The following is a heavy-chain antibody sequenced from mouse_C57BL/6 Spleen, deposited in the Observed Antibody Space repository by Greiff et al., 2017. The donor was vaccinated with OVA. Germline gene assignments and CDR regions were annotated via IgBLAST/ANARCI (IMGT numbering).Heavy chain of an antibody. Sequence: QVQLQQPGAELVRPGSSVKLSCKASGYTFTSYWMDWVKQRPGQGLEWIGNIYPSDSETHYNQKFKDKATLTVDKSSSTAYMQLSSLTSEDSAVYYCARSTTVVGFDYWGQGTTLTVSS. D-gene: IGHD1-1*01. CDR3: ARSTTVVGFDY. V-gene: IGHV1-61*01. J-gene: IGHJ2*01. CDR1: GYTFTSYW. CDR2: IYPSDSET.